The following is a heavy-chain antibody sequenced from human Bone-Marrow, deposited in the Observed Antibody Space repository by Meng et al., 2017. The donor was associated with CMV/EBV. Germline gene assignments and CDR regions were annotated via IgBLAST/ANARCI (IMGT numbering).Heavy chain of an antibody. CDR3: GRGVGSIDPRFDP. CDR2: INPNNGDT. CDR1: RYTFIEHF. V-gene: IGHV1-2*02. D-gene: IGHD1-26*01. J-gene: IGHJ5*02. Sequence: KASRYTFIEHFMHWVRQAPGQGLEWIGWINPNNGDTSDAQKFQGRVNMTRDKSITTVYMDLNRLTSDDTAFYYCGRGVGSIDPRFDPWGQGTLVTVSS.